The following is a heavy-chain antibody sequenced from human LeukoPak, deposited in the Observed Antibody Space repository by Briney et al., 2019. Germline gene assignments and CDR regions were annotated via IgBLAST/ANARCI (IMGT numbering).Heavy chain of an antibody. Sequence: QPGGSLRLSCTASGFTFNNYWMTWVRQAPGKGLEWVGNIKQDESEIFYVDSVKGRFTISRDNAKNSLYLQMNRLRAEDTAVYYCSRVGFTNSWSLDYWGQGTLLTVSS. D-gene: IGHD6-13*01. CDR2: IKQDESEI. V-gene: IGHV3-7*01. J-gene: IGHJ4*02. CDR1: GFTFNNYW. CDR3: SRVGFTNSWSLDY.